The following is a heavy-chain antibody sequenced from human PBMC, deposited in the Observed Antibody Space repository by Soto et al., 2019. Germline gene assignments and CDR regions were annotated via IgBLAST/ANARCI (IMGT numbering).Heavy chain of an antibody. CDR2: ISGSGGST. D-gene: IGHD6-13*01. CDR3: AKDPIAAAVPTGVFDY. Sequence: EVQLLESGGGLVQPGGSLRLSCAASGFTFSSYAMSWVRQAPGKGLEWVSAISGSGGSTYYADSVKGRFTISRDNSKNTLYLEMNSLRAEDTAVYYCAKDPIAAAVPTGVFDYSGQGALVTVSS. V-gene: IGHV3-23*01. J-gene: IGHJ4*02. CDR1: GFTFSSYA.